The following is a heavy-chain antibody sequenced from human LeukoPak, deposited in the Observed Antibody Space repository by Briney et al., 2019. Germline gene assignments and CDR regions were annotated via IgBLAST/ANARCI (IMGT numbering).Heavy chain of an antibody. Sequence: ASVKVSCKASGYTFTSYGISWVRQAPGQGLEWMGWISAYNGNTNYAQKLQGRVTMTTDTSTSTAYMELRSLRSDDTAVYYCASVGRGYSSIWGDYFDYWGQGTLVIVSS. V-gene: IGHV1-18*01. J-gene: IGHJ4*02. D-gene: IGHD6-13*01. CDR2: ISAYNGNT. CDR3: ASVGRGYSSIWGDYFDY. CDR1: GYTFTSYG.